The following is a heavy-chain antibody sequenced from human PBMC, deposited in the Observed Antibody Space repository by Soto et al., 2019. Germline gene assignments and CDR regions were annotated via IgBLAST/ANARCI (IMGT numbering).Heavy chain of an antibody. CDR2: IWSDGSNK. CDR3: ARDGFNKPGFDYGMDV. J-gene: IGHJ6*02. Sequence: QVQLVESGGGVVQSGRSLRLSCATSGFTFSSHGMHWVRQAPGKGLEWVAVIWSDGSNKYYVDSVKGRFTISRDNSRNTLYLQMNSLRAEDTAVYYCARDGFNKPGFDYGMDVWGQGTTVTVSS. CDR1: GFTFSSHG. D-gene: IGHD5-12*01. V-gene: IGHV3-33*01.